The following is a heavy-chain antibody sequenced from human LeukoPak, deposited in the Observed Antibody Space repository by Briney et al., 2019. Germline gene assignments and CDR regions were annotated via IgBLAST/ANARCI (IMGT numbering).Heavy chain of an antibody. Sequence: PGGSLRLSCAASGFTFSSYWMSWVRQAPGKGLEWVANIKQDGSEKYYVDSVKGRFTISRDNAKNSLYLQMNSLRAEDTAVYYCARGGIAARPRYYYGMDVWGQGTTVTVS. D-gene: IGHD6-6*01. CDR2: IKQDGSEK. CDR1: GFTFSSYW. CDR3: ARGGIAARPRYYYGMDV. J-gene: IGHJ6*02. V-gene: IGHV3-7*01.